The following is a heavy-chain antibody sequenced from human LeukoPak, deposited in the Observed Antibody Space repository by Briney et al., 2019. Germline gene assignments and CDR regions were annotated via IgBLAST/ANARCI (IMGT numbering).Heavy chain of an antibody. CDR1: GFTFSSYA. Sequence: GSLRLSCAASGFTFSSYAMSWVRQAPGKGLEWVSAISGSGGSTYYADSVKGRLTISRDNSKNTLYLQMNSLRAEDTAVYYCAKDRYSNYRFDYWGQGTLVTVSS. D-gene: IGHD4-11*01. J-gene: IGHJ4*02. V-gene: IGHV3-23*01. CDR2: ISGSGGST. CDR3: AKDRYSNYRFDY.